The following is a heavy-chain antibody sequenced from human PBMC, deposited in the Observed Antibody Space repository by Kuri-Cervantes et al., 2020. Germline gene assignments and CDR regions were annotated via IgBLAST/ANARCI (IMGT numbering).Heavy chain of an antibody. J-gene: IGHJ4*02. CDR3: ASGRGDYEKNNFDY. V-gene: IGHV3-33*08. CDR2: IWYDGSNK. Sequence: GGSLRLSCAASGFTFSSYAMHWVRQAPGKGLEWVALIWYDGSNKEYADSAKGRFTISRDNSKNTLYLQMNSLRAEDTAVYYCASGRGDYEKNNFDYWGQGTLVTVSS. CDR1: GFTFSSYA. D-gene: IGHD4-17*01.